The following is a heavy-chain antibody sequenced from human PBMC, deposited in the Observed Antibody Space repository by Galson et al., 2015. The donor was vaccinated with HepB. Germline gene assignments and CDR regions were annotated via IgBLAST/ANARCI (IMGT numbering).Heavy chain of an antibody. J-gene: IGHJ6*02. CDR1: GFDFYIFP. CDR2: ISYDGGNE. D-gene: IGHD2-21*02. CDR3: ARDTAEGGMDV. V-gene: IGHV3-30-3*01. Sequence: SLRLSCAVSGFDFYIFPMHWVRQAPGKGLEWVAVISYDGGNENYADPVKGRFTISRDNSENTLFLQMNSLRPEDTAVYYCARDTAEGGMDVWGQGTTVTLSS.